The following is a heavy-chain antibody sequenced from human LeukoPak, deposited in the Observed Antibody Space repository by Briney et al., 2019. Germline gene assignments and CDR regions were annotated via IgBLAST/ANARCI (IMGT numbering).Heavy chain of an antibody. J-gene: IGHJ4*02. D-gene: IGHD3-9*01. V-gene: IGHV4-39*07. CDR1: GFTFSSYW. CDR3: ARAHTYYDIDY. CDR2: IYYTGTT. Sequence: GSLRLSCAASGFTFSSYWMHWVRQPPGKGLEWLGSIYYTGTTYYNPSLNHRVTISVDTSQNQFSLRLSSVTAADTAVYYCARAHTYYDIDYWGQGTLVTVSS.